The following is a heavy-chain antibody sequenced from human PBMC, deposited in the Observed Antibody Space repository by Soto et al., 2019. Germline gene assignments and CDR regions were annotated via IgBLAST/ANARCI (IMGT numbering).Heavy chain of an antibody. CDR3: ARSSGSAYWFDP. CDR2: ISAYNGNT. D-gene: IGHD6-6*01. Sequence: QVQLVQSGAEVKKPGASVKVSCKASGYTFTSYGISWVRQAPGQGLEWMGWISAYNGNTNYAQKLQGRVTMTTDTSTRTAYMELRSLRAADTAVYYCARSSGSAYWFDPWGQGTLVTVSS. CDR1: GYTFTSYG. J-gene: IGHJ5*02. V-gene: IGHV1-18*01.